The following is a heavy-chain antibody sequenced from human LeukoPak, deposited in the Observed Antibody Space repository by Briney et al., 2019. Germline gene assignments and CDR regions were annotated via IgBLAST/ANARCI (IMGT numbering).Heavy chain of an antibody. V-gene: IGHV5-51*01. CDR2: IYPDDSDT. D-gene: IGHD6-19*01. J-gene: IGHJ5*02. CDR3: ARHLRSGWSTRGWFDP. Sequence: GESLKISCKGSGYSFTDYWIGWVRQMPGKGLEWMGIIYPDDSDTRYNPSFQGQVTISADKSISTAYLQWSSLKASDTAMYYCARHLRSGWSTRGWFDPWGQGTLVTVSS. CDR1: GYSFTDYW.